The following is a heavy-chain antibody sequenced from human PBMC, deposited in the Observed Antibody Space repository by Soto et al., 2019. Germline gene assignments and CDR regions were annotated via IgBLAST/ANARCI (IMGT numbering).Heavy chain of an antibody. D-gene: IGHD5-18*01. CDR2: IIPIFGTA. Sequence: SVKVSCKASGGTFSSYAISWVRQAPGQGLEWMGGIIPIFGTANYAQKFQGRVTITADESTSTAYMELSSLRPEDTAVYYCAREDTAMVPLNYWGQGTLVTVSS. V-gene: IGHV1-69*13. CDR3: AREDTAMVPLNY. J-gene: IGHJ4*02. CDR1: GGTFSSYA.